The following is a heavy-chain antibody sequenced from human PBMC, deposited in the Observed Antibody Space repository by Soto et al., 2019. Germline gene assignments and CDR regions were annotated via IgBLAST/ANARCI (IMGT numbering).Heavy chain of an antibody. Sequence: KPGGSLRLSCAASGFTFSRYSMNWVRRAPGKGLEWVSSISSTTNYIYYADSMKGRFTVSRDNAKNSVYLDMNSLSAEDTAVYYCARESEDLTSNFDYWGQGTLVTVSS. J-gene: IGHJ4*02. V-gene: IGHV3-21*01. CDR1: GFTFSRYS. CDR2: ISSTTNYI. CDR3: ARESEDLTSNFDY.